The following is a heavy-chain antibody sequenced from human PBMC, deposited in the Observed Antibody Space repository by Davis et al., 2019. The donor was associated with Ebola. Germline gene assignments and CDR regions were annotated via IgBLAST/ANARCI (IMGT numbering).Heavy chain of an antibody. Sequence: MPSETLSLTCTVPGGSINFHYWSWIRQPPGKGLEWIGYIYYSGSTKYNPSLKSRVTISVDTSKSQFSLKLTSMTAADTAVYYCARESEQLALDYWGQGTLVTVSS. CDR3: ARESEQLALDY. CDR2: IYYSGST. V-gene: IGHV4-59*11. D-gene: IGHD6-6*01. CDR1: GGSINFHY. J-gene: IGHJ4*02.